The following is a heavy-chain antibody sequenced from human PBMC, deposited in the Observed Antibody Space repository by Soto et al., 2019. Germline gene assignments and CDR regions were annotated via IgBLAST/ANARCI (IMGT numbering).Heavy chain of an antibody. CDR2: IWYDGSNK. Sequence: QVQLVESGGGVVQPGRSLRLSCAASGFTFSSYGMHWVRQAPGKGLEWVAVIWYDGSNKYYADSVKGRFTISRDNSKNTLYLQMSSLRAEDTAVYYCARDHIVDYYGMDVWGQGTTVTVSS. D-gene: IGHD1-26*01. V-gene: IGHV3-33*01. J-gene: IGHJ6*02. CDR1: GFTFSSYG. CDR3: ARDHIVDYYGMDV.